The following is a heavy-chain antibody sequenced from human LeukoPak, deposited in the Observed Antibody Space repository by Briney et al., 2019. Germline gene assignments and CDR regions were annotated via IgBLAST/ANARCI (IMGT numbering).Heavy chain of an antibody. J-gene: IGHJ4*02. D-gene: IGHD3-22*01. CDR2: IKQDGSEK. V-gene: IGHV3-7*01. CDR1: GFTVSSNY. Sequence: GGSLRLSCAASGFTVSSNYMSWVRQAPGKGLEWVANIKQDGSEKYYVDSVKGRFTISRDNAKNSLYLQMNSLRAEDTAVYYCARSGHYYDSSGYYIWSYWGQGTLVTVSS. CDR3: ARSGHYYDSSGYYIWSY.